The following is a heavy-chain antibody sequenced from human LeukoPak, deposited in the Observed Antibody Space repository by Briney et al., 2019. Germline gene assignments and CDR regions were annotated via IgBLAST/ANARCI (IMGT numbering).Heavy chain of an antibody. CDR3: ATWGIAVAGTFDY. J-gene: IGHJ4*02. V-gene: IGHV4-4*07. D-gene: IGHD6-19*01. Sequence: PSETLSLTCTVSGGSISSYYWSWIRQPVGKGLEWIGRIYTSGSTNYNPSLKSRVAISVDTSKNQFSLKLSSVTAADTAVYYCATWGIAVAGTFDYWGQGTLVTVST. CDR1: GGSISSYY. CDR2: IYTSGST.